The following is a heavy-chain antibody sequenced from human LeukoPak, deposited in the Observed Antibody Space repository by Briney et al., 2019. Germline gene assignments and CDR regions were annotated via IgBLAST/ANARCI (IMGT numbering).Heavy chain of an antibody. V-gene: IGHV4-39*01. Sequence: KPSETLSLTCTVSGGSISSSSYYWRWIRQPPGRGLVRIGSIYYSGSTDYIPSLKSRVTISVDTSKNQSSLKLSSVTATDTGVYYCTLDRAVAGGSYFDYWGQGTLVTVTS. CDR3: TLDRAVAGGSYFDY. J-gene: IGHJ4*02. CDR1: GGSISSSSYY. D-gene: IGHD6-19*01. CDR2: IYYSGST.